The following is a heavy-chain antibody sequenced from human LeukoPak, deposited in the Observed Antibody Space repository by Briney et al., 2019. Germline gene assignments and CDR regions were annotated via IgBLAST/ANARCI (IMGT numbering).Heavy chain of an antibody. CDR3: ARASLPYYYGSGSPDY. Sequence: ASVKVSCKASGYTFTSYAMHWVRQAPGQRLEWMGWINAGNGNTKYSQEFQGRVTITRDTSASTAYMELSSLRSEDTAVYYCARASLPYYYGSGSPDYWGQGTLVTVSS. J-gene: IGHJ4*02. CDR2: INAGNGNT. D-gene: IGHD3-10*01. V-gene: IGHV1-3*01. CDR1: GYTFTSYA.